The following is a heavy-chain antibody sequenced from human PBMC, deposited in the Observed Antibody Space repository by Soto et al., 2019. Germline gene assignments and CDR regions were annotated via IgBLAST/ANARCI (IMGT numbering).Heavy chain of an antibody. D-gene: IGHD3-16*02. J-gene: IGHJ5*02. Sequence: PSVTLSLTCAVYGGPFSGYYWSWIRQPPGKGLEWIGEINHSGSTNYNPSLKSRVTISVDTSKNQFSLKLSSVTAADTAVYYCARGRVSYRRRWFDPWGQGTLVTVSS. CDR1: GGPFSGYY. V-gene: IGHV4-34*01. CDR3: ARGRVSYRRRWFDP. CDR2: INHSGST.